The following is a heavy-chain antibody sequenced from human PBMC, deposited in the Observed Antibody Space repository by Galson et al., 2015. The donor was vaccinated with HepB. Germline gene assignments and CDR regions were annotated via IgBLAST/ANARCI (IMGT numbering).Heavy chain of an antibody. Sequence: SVKVSCKASGYTFSSYSITWVRQAPGQGLEWMGWISAYNHNTLYARQLQGRVTMTTDTSASTAYMELRSLRSDDTAVYYCARGALVVFIDATQNNWFDPWGQVTLVTVSS. CDR1: GYTFSSYS. D-gene: IGHD2-15*01. CDR3: ARGALVVFIDATQNNWFDP. J-gene: IGHJ5*02. V-gene: IGHV1-18*01. CDR2: ISAYNHNT.